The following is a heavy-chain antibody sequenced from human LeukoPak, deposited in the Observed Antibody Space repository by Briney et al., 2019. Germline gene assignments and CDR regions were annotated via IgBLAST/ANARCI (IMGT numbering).Heavy chain of an antibody. CDR2: IYTSGST. Sequence: SETLSLTCTVSGGSISSGRYYWSWIRQPAGKGLEWIGRIYTSGSTNYNPSLKSRVTISVDTSKNQFSLKLSSVTAADTAVYYCARAGLEQWLVRRVYYYYMDVWGKGTTVTVSS. J-gene: IGHJ6*03. D-gene: IGHD6-19*01. V-gene: IGHV4-61*02. CDR1: GGSISSGRYY. CDR3: ARAGLEQWLVRRVYYYYMDV.